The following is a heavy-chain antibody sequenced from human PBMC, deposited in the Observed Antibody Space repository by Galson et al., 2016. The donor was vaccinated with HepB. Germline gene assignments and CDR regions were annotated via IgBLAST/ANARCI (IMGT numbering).Heavy chain of an antibody. CDR2: IWFDGSSK. D-gene: IGHD6-13*01. V-gene: IGHV3-33*08. CDR1: GFIFSVYN. Sequence: SLRLSCAASGFIFSVYNMNWARQAPGEGLEWVAMIWFDGSSKHHSDSVRGRFTISRDNSKNTLYLEMNSLRAEDTAVYYCATEDLSSPGNGALDIWGQGAMVTVSS. CDR3: ATEDLSSPGNGALDI. J-gene: IGHJ3*02.